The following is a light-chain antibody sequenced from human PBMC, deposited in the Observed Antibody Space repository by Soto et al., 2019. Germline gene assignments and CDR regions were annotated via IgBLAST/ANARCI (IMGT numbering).Light chain of an antibody. J-gene: IGLJ1*01. CDR2: EVV. CDR1: RNDIGAYEF. CDR3: KSYAGSNTYV. Sequence: QSALTQPPSASGSPGQSVTISCTGTRNDIGAYEFVSWYQHHPGKAPKLIIYEVVQRPSGVPDRFSGSRSGNTASLTVSGLQAADEADYNCKSYAGSNTYVFGTETKVTVL. V-gene: IGLV2-8*01.